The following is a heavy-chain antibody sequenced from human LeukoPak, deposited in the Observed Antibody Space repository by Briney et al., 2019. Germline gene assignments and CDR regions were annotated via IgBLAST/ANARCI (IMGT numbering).Heavy chain of an antibody. Sequence: ASVTVSCKASGGTFISYAISWVRQAPGQGLEWMGGIIPIFGTANYAQKFQGRVTITTDESTSTAYMELSSLRSEDTAVYYCARSGRRAERIAAANGYYFDYWGQGTLVTVSS. D-gene: IGHD6-6*01. J-gene: IGHJ4*02. CDR1: GGTFISYA. V-gene: IGHV1-69*05. CDR3: ARSGRRAERIAAANGYYFDY. CDR2: IIPIFGTA.